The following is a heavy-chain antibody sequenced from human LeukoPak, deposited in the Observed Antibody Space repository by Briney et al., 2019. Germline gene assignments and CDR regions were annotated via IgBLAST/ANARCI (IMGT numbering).Heavy chain of an antibody. CDR3: ARTRYYYNSRSYGAPYYFDY. CDR2: IHHSGST. D-gene: IGHD3-10*01. CDR1: GYSISSGDF. Sequence: SETLSLTCTVSGYSISSGDFWGWIRQPPGKGLEWIGSIHHSGSTFYKPSLKSRVTISMDTSKNQFSLKLSSVTAADTAVYYCARTRYYYNSRSYGAPYYFDYWGQGTLVTVSS. V-gene: IGHV4-38-2*02. J-gene: IGHJ4*02.